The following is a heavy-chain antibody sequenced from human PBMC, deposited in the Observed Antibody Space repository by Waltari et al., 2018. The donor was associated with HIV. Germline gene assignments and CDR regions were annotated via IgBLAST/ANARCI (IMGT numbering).Heavy chain of an antibody. CDR2: LSGSGTTA. J-gene: IGHJ3*01. CDR1: GFNFRTFV. CDR3: AKSMRDLRPSAFDV. V-gene: IGHV3-23*01. D-gene: IGHD2-8*01. Sequence: EVQLLESGGGQVQRGGSLRLSCATSGFNFRTFVMSWFRQAPGEGPEWVSALSGSGTTASYADYVKGRFTISRDFSNNTLFLQMNNLQAEDTAVYFCAKSMRDLRPSAFDVWGQGTVVAISS.